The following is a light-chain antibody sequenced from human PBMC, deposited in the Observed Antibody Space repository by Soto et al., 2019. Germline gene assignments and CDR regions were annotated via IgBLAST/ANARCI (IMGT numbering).Light chain of an antibody. CDR1: SSDVGGYNY. J-gene: IGLJ3*02. Sequence: QSALTQPPSASGSPGQSVAISCTGTSSDVGGYNYVSWYQQHPGKAPKLMIYEVGDRPSGVSNRFSGSKSGNTASLTISGLQAEDEADYYCSSYTSSTTQVFGGGTKLTVL. CDR3: SSYTSSTTQV. CDR2: EVG. V-gene: IGLV2-14*01.